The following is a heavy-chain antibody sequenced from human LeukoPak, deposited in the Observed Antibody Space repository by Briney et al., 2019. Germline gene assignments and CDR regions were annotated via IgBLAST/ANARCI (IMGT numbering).Heavy chain of an antibody. D-gene: IGHD3-3*01. V-gene: IGHV3-20*04. CDR1: GFTFDDYC. CDR3: ARDSKRYYDFWSGYGGTAEEYYFDY. CDR2: INWNGGST. J-gene: IGHJ4*02. Sequence: PGGTLRLSCAASGFTFDDYCMSWVRQAPGKGLEWVWGINWNGGSTGYADSVKGRFTISRDNAKNSLYLQMNSLRAEHTALYYCARDSKRYYDFWSGYGGTAEEYYFDYWGQGTLVTVSS.